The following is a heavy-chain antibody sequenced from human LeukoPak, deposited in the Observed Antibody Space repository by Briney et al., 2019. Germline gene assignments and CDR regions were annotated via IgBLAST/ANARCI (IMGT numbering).Heavy chain of an antibody. CDR3: ARDHGGYSYGIGRYYFDY. CDR2: INAYNGNT. CDR1: GYTFTSYG. D-gene: IGHD5-18*01. J-gene: IGHJ4*02. V-gene: IGHV1-18*01. Sequence: ASVKVSCKASGYTFTSYGISWVRQAPGQGLEWMGWINAYNGNTNYAQKLQGRVTMTTDTSTSTAYMELRSLRSDDTAVYYCARDHGGYSYGIGRYYFDYWGQGTLVTVSS.